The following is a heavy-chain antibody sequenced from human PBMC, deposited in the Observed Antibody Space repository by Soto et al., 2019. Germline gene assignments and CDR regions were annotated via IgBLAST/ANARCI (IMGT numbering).Heavy chain of an antibody. Sequence: SETLSLTCTVSGGSISSGGYYWSCIRQHPGKGLEWIGYIYYSGSTYYNPSLKSRVTISVDTSKNQFSLKLSSVTAADTAVYYCARGRSTMIVVVITPDAFDIWGQGTMVTVSS. V-gene: IGHV4-31*03. J-gene: IGHJ3*02. CDR2: IYYSGST. CDR1: GGSISSGGYY. CDR3: ARGRSTMIVVVITPDAFDI. D-gene: IGHD3-22*01.